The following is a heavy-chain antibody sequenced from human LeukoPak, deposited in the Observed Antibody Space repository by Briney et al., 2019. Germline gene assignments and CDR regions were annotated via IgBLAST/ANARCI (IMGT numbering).Heavy chain of an antibody. CDR1: GFTVSSNY. Sequence: GGSLRLSCAASGFTVSSNYMSWVRQAPGKGLEWVSVIYSGGSTYYADSVKGRFTISRDNSKNTLYLQMNSLRAEDTAVYYCAKDSDYGGNWNYFDYWGQGTLVTVSS. CDR3: AKDSDYGGNWNYFDY. V-gene: IGHV3-66*02. CDR2: IYSGGST. J-gene: IGHJ4*02. D-gene: IGHD4-23*01.